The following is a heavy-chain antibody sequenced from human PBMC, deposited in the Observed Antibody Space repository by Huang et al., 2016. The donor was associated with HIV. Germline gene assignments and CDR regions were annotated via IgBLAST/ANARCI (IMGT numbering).Heavy chain of an antibody. Sequence: QVQLVQSGAEVKRPGASLKVSCKTSVFTFTNYGFGWVRQAPGQGLEWWGWVSANSGEINYEVKFEGRVSMTTDTTSGTAYMELRRLTSDDTATYYCVRESLYFGDFLFDHWGQGTPVTVSA. J-gene: IGHJ4*02. V-gene: IGHV1-18*04. CDR3: VRESLYFGDFLFDH. D-gene: IGHD3-10*01. CDR1: VFTFTNYG. CDR2: VSANSGEI.